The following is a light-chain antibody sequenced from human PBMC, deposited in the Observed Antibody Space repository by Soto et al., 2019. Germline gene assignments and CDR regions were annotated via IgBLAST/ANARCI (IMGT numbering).Light chain of an antibody. CDR1: SSDVGGYNY. CDR2: EVT. V-gene: IGLV2-8*01. Sequence: QSVLTQPPSASGSPGQSVAISCTGTSSDVGGYNYVSWYQQHPGKAPKLMIYEVTKRPSGVPDRFSGSKSGNTASLTVSGLQAEDEADYYCASYTVRRSWVFGGGTKLTVL. CDR3: ASYTVRRSWV. J-gene: IGLJ3*02.